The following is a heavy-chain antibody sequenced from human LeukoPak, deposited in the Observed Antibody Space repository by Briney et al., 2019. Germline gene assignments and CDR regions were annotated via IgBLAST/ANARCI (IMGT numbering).Heavy chain of an antibody. D-gene: IGHD2-2*01. CDR2: IIPIFGTA. CDR3: ARVEYCSSTSCTYYFDY. Sequence: SVKVSCKASGGTFSSYAISWVRQAPGQGLEWMGGIIPIFGTANYAQKFQGRVTITADESTSTAYMELSSLRSEGTAVYYCARVEYCSSTSCTYYFDYWGQGTLVTVSS. J-gene: IGHJ4*02. V-gene: IGHV1-69*01. CDR1: GGTFSSYA.